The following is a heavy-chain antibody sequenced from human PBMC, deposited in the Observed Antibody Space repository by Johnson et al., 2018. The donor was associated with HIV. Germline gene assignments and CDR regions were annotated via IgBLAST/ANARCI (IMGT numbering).Heavy chain of an antibody. V-gene: IGHV3-30*19. J-gene: IGHJ3*02. CDR1: GFTFRNYG. D-gene: IGHD4-23*01. Sequence: QVQLVESGGGVVQPGRSLRLSCAASGFTFRNYGMHWVRQAPGKGLEWVAVILFDGINKYYADSVQGRYTISRDNSKNRLYMQMNSLRAEDTAVYYGAKGHSVVITHDAFDMWGQGTMVTVSS. CDR2: ILFDGINK. CDR3: AKGHSVVITHDAFDM.